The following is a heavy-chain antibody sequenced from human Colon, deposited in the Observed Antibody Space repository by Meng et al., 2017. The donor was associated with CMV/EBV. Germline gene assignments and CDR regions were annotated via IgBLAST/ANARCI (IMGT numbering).Heavy chain of an antibody. J-gene: IGHJ6*02. V-gene: IGHV3-11*01. D-gene: IGHD3-3*01. Sequence: GESLKISCAASGFTFSDYYMSWIRQAPGKGLEWVSYISSSGSTIYYEDSVRGRFTISRDNSKDTLYLQMNSLRAEDTAIYYCARIFGHAAGHYYHALDVWGQGTTVTVSS. CDR3: ARIFGHAAGHYYHALDV. CDR1: GFTFSDYY. CDR2: ISSSGSTI.